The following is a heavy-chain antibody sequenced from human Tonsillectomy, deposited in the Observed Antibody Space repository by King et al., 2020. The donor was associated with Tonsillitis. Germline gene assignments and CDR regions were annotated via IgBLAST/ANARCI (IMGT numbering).Heavy chain of an antibody. D-gene: IGHD6-19*01. V-gene: IGHV4-59*01. Sequence: QVQLQESGPGLVKPSETLSLTCTVSGGSISSYYWSWIRQPPGKGLEWIGYIYYSGSTNYNPSLKSRVTISVDTSKNQFSLKLSSVTAADTAVYYCARVTLDGIAVAGSYGMDVWGQGTTVTVSS. CDR1: GGSISSYY. J-gene: IGHJ6*02. CDR2: IYYSGST. CDR3: ARVTLDGIAVAGSYGMDV.